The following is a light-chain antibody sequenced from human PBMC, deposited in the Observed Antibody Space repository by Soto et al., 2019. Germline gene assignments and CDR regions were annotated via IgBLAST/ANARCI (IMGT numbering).Light chain of an antibody. J-gene: IGKJ1*01. V-gene: IGKV1-5*03. CDR1: QTIISW. CDR3: QHYNSYSEA. CDR2: TAS. Sequence: LQSTQSPSTLSGSVGDRVTITCRASQTIISWLAWYQQKPGKAPKLLIYTASTLKSGVPSRFSGSGSGTEFTLTISSLQPDDFATYYCQHYNSYSEAFGQGTKLDIK.